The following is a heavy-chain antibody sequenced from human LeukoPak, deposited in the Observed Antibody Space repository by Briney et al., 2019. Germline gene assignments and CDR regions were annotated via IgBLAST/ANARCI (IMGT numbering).Heavy chain of an antibody. V-gene: IGHV3-11*01. Sequence: GGSLRLSCAASGFTFSDYNMRWIRQAPGKGLEWVSSISRSGSTKYYADSVKGRFTISRDNAKNSLFLQMNSLRAEDTAVYYCARDLSSWYARWWFDPWGQGTLVTVSS. CDR1: GFTFSDYN. D-gene: IGHD6-13*01. J-gene: IGHJ5*02. CDR2: ISRSGSTK. CDR3: ARDLSSWYARWWFDP.